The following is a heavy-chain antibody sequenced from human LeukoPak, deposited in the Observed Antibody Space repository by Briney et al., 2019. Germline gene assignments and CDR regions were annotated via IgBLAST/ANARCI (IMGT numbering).Heavy chain of an antibody. V-gene: IGHV4-59*08. J-gene: IGHJ4*02. D-gene: IGHD3-22*01. CDR1: GGSISSYY. CDR3: ARRPYYYDSSGYRDY. Sequence: SSETLSLTCTVSGGSISSYYWSWIRQPPGKGLEWIGYIYYSGSTNYNPSLKSRVTISVDTSKNQFSLKLSSVTAADTAVYYCARRPYYYDSSGYRDYWGQGTLVTVSS. CDR2: IYYSGST.